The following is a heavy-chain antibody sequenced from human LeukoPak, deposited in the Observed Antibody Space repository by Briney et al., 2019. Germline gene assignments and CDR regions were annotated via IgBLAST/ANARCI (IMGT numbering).Heavy chain of an antibody. CDR2: INPNSGGT. CDR1: GYTFTGYY. J-gene: IGHJ6*02. CDR3: ARTPGSYYHYYYGMDV. Sequence: ASVKVSCKASGYTFTGYYMHWVRQAPGQGLEWMGRINPNSGGTNYAQKFQGRVTMTRDTSISTAYMELSRLRSDDTAVYYCARTPGSYYHYYYGMDVWGQGTTVTVPS. V-gene: IGHV1-2*06. D-gene: IGHD1-26*01.